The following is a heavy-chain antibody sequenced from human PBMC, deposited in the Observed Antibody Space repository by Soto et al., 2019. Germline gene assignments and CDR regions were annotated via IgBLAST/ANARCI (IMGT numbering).Heavy chain of an antibody. D-gene: IGHD4-17*01. V-gene: IGHV4-30-2*01. CDR3: ARGVTTETTFDY. Sequence: QLQLQESGSGLVKPSQTLSLTCAVSGGSISSGGYSCNWIRQPPGKGLEWIGYIYHSGSTYYNPSLKSRVTISVDRSKNQFSLKLSSVTAADTSVYYCARGVTTETTFDYWGQGTLVTVSS. CDR1: GGSISSGGYS. CDR2: IYHSGST. J-gene: IGHJ4*02.